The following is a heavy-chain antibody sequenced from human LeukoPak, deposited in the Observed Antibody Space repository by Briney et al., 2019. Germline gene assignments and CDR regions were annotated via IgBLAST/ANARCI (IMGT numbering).Heavy chain of an antibody. D-gene: IGHD4-11*01. V-gene: IGHV3-66*01. Sequence: PGGSLRLSCAASGFTVSSNYMSWVRQAPGKGLEWVSVIYSGGSTYYADSVKGRFTISRDNSKNTLYLQMNSLRAEDTAVYYCARVDYSGLFDYWGQGTLVNVSS. CDR2: IYSGGST. CDR1: GFTVSSNY. CDR3: ARVDYSGLFDY. J-gene: IGHJ4*02.